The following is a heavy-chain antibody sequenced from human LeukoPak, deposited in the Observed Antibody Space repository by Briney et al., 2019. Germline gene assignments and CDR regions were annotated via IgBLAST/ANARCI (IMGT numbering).Heavy chain of an antibody. Sequence: SETLSLTCTVSGGSISSYYWSWIRQPPGKGLEWIGYIYYSGSTNYNPSLKSRVTISVDTSKNQFSLKLSSVTAADTVVYYCASTVTYDAFDIWGQGTMVTVSS. CDR1: GGSISSYY. D-gene: IGHD4-17*01. J-gene: IGHJ3*02. CDR2: IYYSGST. V-gene: IGHV4-59*08. CDR3: ASTVTYDAFDI.